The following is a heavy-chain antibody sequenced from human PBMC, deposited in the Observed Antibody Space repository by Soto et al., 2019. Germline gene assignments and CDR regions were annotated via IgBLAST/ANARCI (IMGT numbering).Heavy chain of an antibody. V-gene: IGHV1-69*04. CDR2: IIPILGIA. D-gene: IGHD1-20*01. CDR1: GGTFSSYT. Sequence: GASVKVSCKASGGTFSSYTISWVRQAPGQGLEWMGRIIPILGIANYAQKFQGRVTITADKSTSTAYMELSSLRSEDTAVYYCARDRITGPVLFDYWGQGTLVTVSS. J-gene: IGHJ4*02. CDR3: ARDRITGPVLFDY.